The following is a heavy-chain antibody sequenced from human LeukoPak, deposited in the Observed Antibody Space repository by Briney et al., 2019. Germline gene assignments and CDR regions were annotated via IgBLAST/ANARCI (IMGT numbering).Heavy chain of an antibody. CDR1: GYSISSGYY. Sequence: PSETLSLTCAVSGYSISSGYYWGWLRQPPGKGLEWIGSIYHSGSTYYNPSLKSRVTISVDTSKNQFSLKLSSVTAADTAVYYCARPPQDGWWDPTYYFDYWGQGTLVTVSS. J-gene: IGHJ4*02. V-gene: IGHV4-38-2*01. D-gene: IGHD2-15*01. CDR2: IYHSGST. CDR3: ARPPQDGWWDPTYYFDY.